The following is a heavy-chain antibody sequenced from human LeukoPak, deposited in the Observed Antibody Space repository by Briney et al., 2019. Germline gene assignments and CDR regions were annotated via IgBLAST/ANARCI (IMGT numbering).Heavy chain of an antibody. J-gene: IGHJ4*02. V-gene: IGHV1-2*02. D-gene: IGHD3-16*02. CDR2: INPKSGGT. CDR1: GYTFTGYY. CDR3: ARDPGMITFGGVIVPKYYFDY. Sequence: ASVKVSCKASGYTFTGYYMHWVRQAPGQGLEWMGWINPKSGGTNYAQKFQGRVTMTRDMSTSTVYMELSSLRSEDTAVYYCARDPGMITFGGVIVPKYYFDYWGQGTLVTVSS.